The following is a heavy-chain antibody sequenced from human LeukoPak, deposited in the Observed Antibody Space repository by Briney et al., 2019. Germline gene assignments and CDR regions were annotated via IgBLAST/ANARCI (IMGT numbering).Heavy chain of an antibody. D-gene: IGHD3-22*01. CDR1: GFTFSSYA. CDR3: AKGAYYDSSGYYYRAGFDY. CDR2: ISGSGGST. V-gene: IGHV3-23*01. Sequence: PGGSLRLSCAASGFTFSSYAMSWVRQAPGKGLEWVSAISGSGGSTYYADSVKGRFTISRDNSENTLYLQMNSLRAEDTAVYYCAKGAYYDSSGYYYRAGFDYWGQGTLVTVSS. J-gene: IGHJ4*02.